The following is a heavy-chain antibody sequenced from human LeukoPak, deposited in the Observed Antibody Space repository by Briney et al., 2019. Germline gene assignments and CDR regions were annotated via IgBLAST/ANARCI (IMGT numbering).Heavy chain of an antibody. CDR2: ISYTGNT. CDR1: AGSISTYY. CDR3: ARVQKSTRSFWYFDL. Sequence: PETLSLTCTLSAGSISTYYWGWLRQPPGKGPEWIGYISYTGNTNYSPSLKTQVIISVDTSNNQFSLRLNSVTSADTAVYYCARVQKSTRSFWYFDLWGRGTLVAVSS. V-gene: IGHV4-59*01. D-gene: IGHD5/OR15-5a*01. J-gene: IGHJ2*01.